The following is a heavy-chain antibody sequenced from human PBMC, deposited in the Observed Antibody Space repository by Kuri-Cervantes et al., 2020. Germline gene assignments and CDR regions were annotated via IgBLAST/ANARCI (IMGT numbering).Heavy chain of an antibody. J-gene: IGHJ6*02. D-gene: IGHD5-18*01. CDR3: ARVGYSYATYGMDV. CDR1: GGSVSSGSYY. V-gene: IGHV4-31*02. Sequence: SCTVSGGSVSSGSYYWSWIRQHPGKGLEWIGYIYYSGSTYYNPSLKSRVTISVDTSKNQFSLKLSSVTAADTAVYYCARVGYSYATYGMDVWGQGTTVTVSS. CDR2: IYYSGST.